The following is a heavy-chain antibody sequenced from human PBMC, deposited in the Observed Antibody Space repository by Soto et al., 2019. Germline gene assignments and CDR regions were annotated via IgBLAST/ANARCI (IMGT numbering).Heavy chain of an antibody. CDR2: ISWNSGSI. V-gene: IGHV3-9*01. CDR3: AKSRGSGSYSFYFDY. CDR1: GFTFDDYA. J-gene: IGHJ4*02. D-gene: IGHD3-10*01. Sequence: EVQLVESGGGLVQPGRSLRLSCAAYGFTFDDYAMHWVRQAPGKGLEWVSGISWNSGSIGYADSVKGRFTISRDNAKNSLYLQMNSLRAEDTALYYCAKSRGSGSYSFYFDYWGQGTLVTVSS.